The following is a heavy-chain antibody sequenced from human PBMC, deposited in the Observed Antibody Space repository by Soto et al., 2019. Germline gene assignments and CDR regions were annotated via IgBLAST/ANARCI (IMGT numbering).Heavy chain of an antibody. J-gene: IGHJ6*01. Sequence: QVLLVQSGAEVKKYGASVKVSCKASGYTFTTYGISWVRQAPGQGLEWMGWISAYNGNTNYTQKLQGRVTMTTDTSTRTAYMELTSLRSADTAVYYCAREGRGSCGSSSSSSYYCGMDVWWQGTRITVSS. V-gene: IGHV1-18*01. CDR1: GYTFTTYG. D-gene: IGHD2-2*01. CDR2: ISAYNGNT. CDR3: AREGRGSCGSSSSSSYYCGMDV.